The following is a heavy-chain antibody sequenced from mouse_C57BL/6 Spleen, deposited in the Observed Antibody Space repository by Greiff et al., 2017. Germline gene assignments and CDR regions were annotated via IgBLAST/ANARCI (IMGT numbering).Heavy chain of an antibody. D-gene: IGHD2-10*01. V-gene: IGHV1-15*01. CDR1: GYTFTDYE. CDR3: TRSYYGNYYVDY. Sequence: QVQLQQSGAELVRPGASVTLSCKASGYTFTDYEMHWVKQTPVHGLEWIGAIYPETGGTAYNQKFKGKAILTADKSSSTAYMELRSLTSEDSAVYYCTRSYYGNYYVDYWGQGTTLTVSS. J-gene: IGHJ2*01. CDR2: IYPETGGT.